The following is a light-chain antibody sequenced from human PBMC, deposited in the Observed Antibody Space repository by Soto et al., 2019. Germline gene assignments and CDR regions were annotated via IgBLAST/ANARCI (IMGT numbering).Light chain of an antibody. CDR2: AAS. Sequence: DIQMTQSPSTLSGSVGDRVTITCRPSQTISSWLAWYQQKPGKAPKLLIYAASSLQSGVPSRFSGSGSGTEFTLTISSLQSEDFAVYYCQQYNNWPLWTFGQGTKVDIK. J-gene: IGKJ1*01. V-gene: IGKV1-5*01. CDR1: QTISSW. CDR3: QQYNNWPLWT.